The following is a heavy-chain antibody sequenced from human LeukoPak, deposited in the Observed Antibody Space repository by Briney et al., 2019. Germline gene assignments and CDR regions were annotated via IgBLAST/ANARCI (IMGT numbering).Heavy chain of an antibody. CDR2: IKENGREK. CDR3: ARDLVGASYY. CDR1: GFTFSAYW. J-gene: IGHJ4*02. V-gene: IGHV3-7*01. Sequence: GGSLRLSCAASGFTFSAYWMSWVRQAPGEGLEWVANIKENGREKYYADSVKGRFTISRDNAKNSLYLEMNGLRADDTAVYFCARDLVGASYYWGQGTPVTVSS. D-gene: IGHD1-26*01.